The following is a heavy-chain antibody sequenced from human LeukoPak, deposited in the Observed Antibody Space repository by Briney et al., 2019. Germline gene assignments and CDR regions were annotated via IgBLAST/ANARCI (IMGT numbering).Heavy chain of an antibody. Sequence: GKSLRLSCAASGFTFGDYWMSWVRQAPGKGLEWVANIKHDGSAGYHVDSVEGRFIISRDNAKNSLYLQMGSLRAEDTAFYYCARAPSFGTVDYWGQGTLVTVSS. CDR2: IKHDGSAG. CDR3: ARAPSFGTVDY. V-gene: IGHV3-7*01. J-gene: IGHJ4*02. D-gene: IGHD1-7*01. CDR1: GFTFGDYW.